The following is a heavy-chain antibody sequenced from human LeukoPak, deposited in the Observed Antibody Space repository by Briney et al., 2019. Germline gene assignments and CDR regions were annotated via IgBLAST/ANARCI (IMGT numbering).Heavy chain of an antibody. Sequence: PSETLSLTCAVSGSSISSPNWWSWVRQPPGKGLEWIGSLYYSGNTYYNPSLKSRVTISVDTSKNQFSLKLSSVTAADTAVYYCARNIAVAGRGDYMDVWGKGTTVTISS. V-gene: IGHV4-39*01. CDR3: ARNIAVAGRGDYMDV. CDR2: LYYSGNT. CDR1: GSSISSPNW. J-gene: IGHJ6*03. D-gene: IGHD6-19*01.